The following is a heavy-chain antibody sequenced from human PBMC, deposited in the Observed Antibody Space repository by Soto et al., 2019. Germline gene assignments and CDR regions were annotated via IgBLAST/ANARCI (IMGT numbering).Heavy chain of an antibody. D-gene: IGHD6-6*01. V-gene: IGHV3-23*01. CDR3: AKDPLYSSSSPYYYYYYGMDV. CDR2: ISGSGGST. Sequence: GGSLRLSCAASGFTFSSYAMSLFRQAPLKWLEWVSAISGSGGSTYYADSVKGRFTISRDNSKNTLYLQMNSLRAEDTAVYYCAKDPLYSSSSPYYYYYYGMDVWGQGTTVTVSS. CDR1: GFTFSSYA. J-gene: IGHJ6*02.